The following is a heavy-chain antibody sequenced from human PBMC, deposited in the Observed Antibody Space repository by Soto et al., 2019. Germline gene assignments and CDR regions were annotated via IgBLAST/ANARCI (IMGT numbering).Heavy chain of an antibody. J-gene: IGHJ4*02. CDR2: INHSGST. CDR3: ARGRPYYDFWSGYYYFDY. D-gene: IGHD3-3*01. CDR1: GGSFSGYY. Sequence: SETLSLTCAVYGGSFSGYYWSWIRQPPGKGLEWIGEINHSGSTNYNPSLKSRVTISVDTSKNQFSLKLSSVTAADTAVYYCARGRPYYDFWSGYYYFDYWGKGTLVTVSS. V-gene: IGHV4-34*01.